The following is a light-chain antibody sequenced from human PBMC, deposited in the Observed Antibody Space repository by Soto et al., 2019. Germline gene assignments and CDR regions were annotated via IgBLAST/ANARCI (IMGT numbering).Light chain of an antibody. CDR2: DAS. CDR3: QQRSNWPPYT. J-gene: IGKJ2*01. V-gene: IGKV3-11*01. CDR1: QSVSSY. Sequence: EIVLTQSPATLSLSPGERATLSCRASQSVSSYLAWYQQKPGQAPRLLIYDASNRATGIPARFSGSGSGTDFTLTISSLEPEDCSVYYCQQRSNWPPYTFGRGNKLEIK.